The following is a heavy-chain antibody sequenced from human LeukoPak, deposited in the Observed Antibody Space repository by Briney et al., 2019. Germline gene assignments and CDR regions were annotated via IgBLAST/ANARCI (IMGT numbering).Heavy chain of an antibody. CDR2: FIPIFGTA. V-gene: IGHV1-69*01. CDR1: GGTFSSYA. CDR3: ARQYYYGSGSYYNGDPFPFDP. J-gene: IGHJ5*02. Sequence: GASVKVSCKASGGTFSSYAISWVRQAPGQGLEWMGGFIPIFGTANYAQKFQDRVTITAYESTSTAYMELSSLRSEDTAVYYCARQYYYGSGSYYNGDPFPFDPWGQGTLVTVSS. D-gene: IGHD3-10*01.